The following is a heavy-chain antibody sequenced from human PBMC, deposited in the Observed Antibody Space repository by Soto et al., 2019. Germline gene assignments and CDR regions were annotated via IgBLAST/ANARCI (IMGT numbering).Heavy chain of an antibody. Sequence: ASVKVSCKASGYTLTRYDLHWVRQAPGQGPEWMGIINPSGGITNDAQKFQDRVTMTSDTSTSTVYMELSSLRSEDTAVYYCARGISTTRYYYYYGMDVWGQGTTVTV. V-gene: IGHV1-46*01. CDR2: INPSGGIT. J-gene: IGHJ6*02. CDR1: GYTLTRYD. D-gene: IGHD2-2*01. CDR3: ARGISTTRYYYYYGMDV.